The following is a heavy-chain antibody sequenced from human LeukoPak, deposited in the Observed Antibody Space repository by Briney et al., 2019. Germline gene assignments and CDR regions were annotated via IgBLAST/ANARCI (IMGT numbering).Heavy chain of an antibody. Sequence: SETLSLTCTVSGASISSYYWSWIRQSPGKGLEWIGYFYYSGGTNYRPSLKSRVTISADTSKNQFSLRLTSATAADTAVYYCARVRWPTTGDKDITGGLYMDVWGKGTTVTMSS. CDR2: FYYSGGT. J-gene: IGHJ6*03. D-gene: IGHD3-16*01. CDR3: ARVRWPTTGDKDITGGLYMDV. V-gene: IGHV4-59*01. CDR1: GASISSYY.